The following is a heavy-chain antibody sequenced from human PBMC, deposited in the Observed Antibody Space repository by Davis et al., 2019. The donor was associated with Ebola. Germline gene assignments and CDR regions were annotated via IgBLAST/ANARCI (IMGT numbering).Heavy chain of an antibody. J-gene: IGHJ5*02. CDR2: IYYSGST. V-gene: IGHV4-39*07. CDR1: GGSISSSSYY. Sequence: SETLSLTCTVSGGSISSSSYYWGWIRQPPGKGLEWIGSIYYSGSTYYNPSLKSRVTISVDRSKNQFSLKLSSVTAADTAVYYCARGYYDGRGWFDPWGQGTLVTVSS. CDR3: ARGYYDGRGWFDP. D-gene: IGHD3-3*01.